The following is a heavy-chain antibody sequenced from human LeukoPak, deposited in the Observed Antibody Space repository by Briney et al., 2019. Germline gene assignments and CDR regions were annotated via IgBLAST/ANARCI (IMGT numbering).Heavy chain of an antibody. D-gene: IGHD5-18*01. V-gene: IGHV3-30*03. CDR3: ARDLSGVTGYTYGRGIDY. CDR1: GFTFSNS. Sequence: GGSLRLSCAASGFTFSNSQAPGKGLQWVAVISFDGSNKYYADSVKGRFTISRDNAKISLDLQMNSLRAEDTAVYYCARDLSGVTGYTYGRGIDYWGQGTLVTVSS. CDR2: ISFDGSNK. J-gene: IGHJ4*02.